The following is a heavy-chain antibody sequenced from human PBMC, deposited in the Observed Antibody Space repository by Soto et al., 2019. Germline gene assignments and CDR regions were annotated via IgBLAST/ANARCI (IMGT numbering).Heavy chain of an antibody. V-gene: IGHV3-49*03. CDR2: IRSKAYSETT. D-gene: IGHD3-10*01. Sequence: GRLLRVSCTAGGFILGDNTITWFRQAPGKGLEWVGFIRSKAYSETTEYAASVKGRFTISRDDSKSIAYLQMNSLKTEDTAVYYCTREYYNLNWFDPWGQGTLVTVSS. J-gene: IGHJ5*02. CDR3: TREYYNLNWFDP. CDR1: GFILGDNT.